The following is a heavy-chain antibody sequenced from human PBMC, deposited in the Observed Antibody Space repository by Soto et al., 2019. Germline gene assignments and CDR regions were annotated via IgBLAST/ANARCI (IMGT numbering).Heavy chain of an antibody. CDR2: IYYTGST. Sequence: PSETLSLTCSVSGGPISIDTYYWCWIRQPPGKGLEWVGSIYYTGSTYYSPSLKSRVTISLDTSMNQFSLKLTSVSAADTAMYYCARQATTSRSYWGQGALVTVSS. V-gene: IGHV4-39*01. CDR3: ARQATTSRSY. D-gene: IGHD2-2*01. CDR1: GGPISIDTYY. J-gene: IGHJ4*02.